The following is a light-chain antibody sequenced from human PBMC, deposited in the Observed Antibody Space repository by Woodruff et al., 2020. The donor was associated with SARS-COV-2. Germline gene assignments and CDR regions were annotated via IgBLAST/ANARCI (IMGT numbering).Light chain of an antibody. CDR2: DVS. CDR1: LGGYNY. J-gene: IGLJ3*02. Sequence: LGGYNYVSWYQQHPGKAPKLMIYDVSKRPSGVPDRFSGSKSGNTASLTISGLQAEDEADYYCCSYAGSYTLGVFGGGTKLTVL. CDR3: CSYAGSYTLGV. V-gene: IGLV2-11*01.